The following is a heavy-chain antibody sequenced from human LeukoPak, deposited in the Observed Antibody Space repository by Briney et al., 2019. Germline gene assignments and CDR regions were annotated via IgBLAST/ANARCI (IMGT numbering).Heavy chain of an antibody. J-gene: IGHJ3*02. CDR3: ARVFCGGDCSDAFDI. Sequence: GGSLRLSCAASGLTFSSYSMNWVRQAPGKGLEWVSSISSSSSYIYYADSVKGRFTISRDNAKNSLYLQMNSLRAEDTAVYYCARVFCGGDCSDAFDIWGQGTMVTVSS. CDR2: ISSSSSYI. CDR1: GLTFSSYS. D-gene: IGHD2-21*02. V-gene: IGHV3-21*01.